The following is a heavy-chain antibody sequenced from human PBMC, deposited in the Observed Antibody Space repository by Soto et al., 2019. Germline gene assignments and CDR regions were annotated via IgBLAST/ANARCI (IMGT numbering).Heavy chain of an antibody. D-gene: IGHD2-21*02. CDR3: ARGAGFCGGDCSKGGIDY. CDR1: GFTFSPYT. V-gene: IGHV3-30-3*01. CDR2: ILYDGSTE. Sequence: QVQLVESGGGVVQPGRSMRLSCAASGFTFSPYTMHWVRQTPGKGLEWVAVILYDGSTEYNPDSVKGRFTIARDNPKNPAYLQMNSLRPEDTAIYDCARGAGFCGGDCSKGGIDYWGQGTLVTVAS. J-gene: IGHJ4*02.